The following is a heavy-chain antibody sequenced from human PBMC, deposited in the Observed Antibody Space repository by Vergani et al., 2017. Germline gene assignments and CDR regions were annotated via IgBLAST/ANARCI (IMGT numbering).Heavy chain of an antibody. CDR2: IYHSGST. V-gene: IGHV4-30-2*01. J-gene: IGHJ5*02. Sequence: QLQLQESGSGLVKPSQTLSLTCAVSGGSISSGGYSWSWIRQPPGKGLEWIGYIYHSGSTYYNPSLKSRVAISVDRSKNQFSLKLSSVTAADTAVYCCARGSYSSSWYADNWFDPWGQGTLVTVSS. D-gene: IGHD6-13*01. CDR1: GGSISSGGYS. CDR3: ARGSYSSSWYADNWFDP.